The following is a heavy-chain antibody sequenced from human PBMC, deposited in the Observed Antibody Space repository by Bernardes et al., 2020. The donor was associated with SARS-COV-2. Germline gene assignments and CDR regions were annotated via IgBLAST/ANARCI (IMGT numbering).Heavy chain of an antibody. CDR3: AKDMVAVAGIGPLVD. D-gene: IGHD6-19*01. CDR2: ISWNSGSI. V-gene: IGHV3-9*01. CDR1: GFTFDDYA. J-gene: IGHJ4*02. Sequence: GGSLRLSCAASGFTFDDYAMHWVRQAPGKGLEWVSGISWNSGSIGYADSVKGRFTISRDNAKNSLYLQMNSLRAEDTALYYCAKDMVAVAGIGPLVDWGQGTLVTVSS.